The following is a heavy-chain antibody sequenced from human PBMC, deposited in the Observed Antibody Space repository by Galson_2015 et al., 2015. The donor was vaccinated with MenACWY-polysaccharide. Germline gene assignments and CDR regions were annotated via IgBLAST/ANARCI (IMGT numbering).Heavy chain of an antibody. Sequence: SLRLSCAASGFTFSSYAMSWVRQAPGKGLEWVSAISGSGGSTYYADSVKGRFTISRDNSKNTLYLQMNSLRAEDTAVYYCAEMVHAIRGSGYWGQGTLVTVSS. CDR2: ISGSGGST. CDR1: GFTFSSYA. D-gene: IGHD2-8*01. J-gene: IGHJ4*02. CDR3: AEMVHAIRGSGY. V-gene: IGHV3-23*01.